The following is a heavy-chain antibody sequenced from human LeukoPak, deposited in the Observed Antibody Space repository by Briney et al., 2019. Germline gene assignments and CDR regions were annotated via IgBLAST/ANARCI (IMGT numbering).Heavy chain of an antibody. CDR1: GGSISSYY. D-gene: IGHD6-19*01. Sequence: PSETLSLTCTVSGGSISSYYWSWIRQPPGKGLEWIGYIYTSESTNYNPSLNYNPSLKSRVTISIDTSKNQFSLKLSSVTAADTAVYYCARAAAVTGQFEFWGQGTLVTVSS. CDR3: ARAAAVTGQFEF. J-gene: IGHJ4*02. V-gene: IGHV4-59*01. CDR2: IYTSESTNYNPSL.